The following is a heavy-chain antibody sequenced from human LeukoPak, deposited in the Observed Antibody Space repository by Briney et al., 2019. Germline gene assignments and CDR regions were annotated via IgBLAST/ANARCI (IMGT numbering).Heavy chain of an antibody. CDR2: IIPIFGTA. J-gene: IGHJ5*02. Sequence: SVKVSCKASEGTFSSYPISWVRQAPGQGLERMGGIIPIFGTANYAQKFQGRVTITTDESTSTAYMELSSLRSEDTAVYYCAKARVGASNWFDPWGQGTLVTVSS. CDR3: AKARVGASNWFDP. D-gene: IGHD1-26*01. CDR1: EGTFSSYP. V-gene: IGHV1-69*05.